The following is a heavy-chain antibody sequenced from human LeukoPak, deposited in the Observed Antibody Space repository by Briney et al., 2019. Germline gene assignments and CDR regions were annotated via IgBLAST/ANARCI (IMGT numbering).Heavy chain of an antibody. CDR2: ISGSGGST. CDR3: ARAFNWGSGYYFDY. Sequence: GGSLRLSCAASGFTFSSYAMSWVRQAPGKGLEWVSAISGSGGSTYYADSVKGRFTISRDNAKNSLYLQMNSLRAEDTAVYYCARAFNWGSGYYFDYWGQGTLVTVSS. CDR1: GFTFSSYA. V-gene: IGHV3-23*01. D-gene: IGHD7-27*01. J-gene: IGHJ4*02.